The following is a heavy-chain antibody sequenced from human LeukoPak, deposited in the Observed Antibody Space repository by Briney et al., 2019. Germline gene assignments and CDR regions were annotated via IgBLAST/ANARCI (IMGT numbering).Heavy chain of an antibody. D-gene: IGHD7-27*01. CDR2: INHYGST. V-gene: IGHV4-34*01. Sequence: KPSETLSLTCAVYGESLSNYYWSWIRQPPGKGLEWIGEINHYGSTNYNPSLKSRITISVDTSKNQFSLKLSSVTAADTAVYYCASRKLGNDYWGQGTLVTVSS. CDR1: GESLSNYY. J-gene: IGHJ4*02. CDR3: ASRKLGNDY.